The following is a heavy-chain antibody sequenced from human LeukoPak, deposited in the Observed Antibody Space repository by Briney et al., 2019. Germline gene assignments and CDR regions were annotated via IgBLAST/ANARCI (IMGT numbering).Heavy chain of an antibody. CDR1: GGSFSGYY. J-gene: IGHJ3*02. V-gene: IGHV4-34*01. CDR2: INHSGST. Sequence: SETLSLTCAVYGGSFSGYYWSWIRQPPGKGLEWIGEINHSGSTNYNPSLKSRVTISVDTSKNQFSLKLSSVTAADTAVYYCAKEAGNGGRQIDDAFDIWGQGTMVTVSS. D-gene: IGHD6-19*01. CDR3: AKEAGNGGRQIDDAFDI.